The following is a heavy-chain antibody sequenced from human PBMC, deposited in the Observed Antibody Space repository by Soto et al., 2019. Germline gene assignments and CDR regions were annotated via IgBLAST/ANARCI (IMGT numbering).Heavy chain of an antibody. J-gene: IGHJ4*02. CDR3: ARHTPAISISDH. V-gene: IGHV4-39*01. Sequence: QLQLQESGPGLVKPSETLSLTCTVSGGSISSSSYYWGWIRQPPGKGLEWIGSIYYSGTTSYNPSLRCRLTISVDTSKNQFSLKLSSVTAADTAVYYCARHTPAISISDHWGQGTLVTVSS. D-gene: IGHD2-15*01. CDR1: GGSISSSSYY. CDR2: IYYSGTT.